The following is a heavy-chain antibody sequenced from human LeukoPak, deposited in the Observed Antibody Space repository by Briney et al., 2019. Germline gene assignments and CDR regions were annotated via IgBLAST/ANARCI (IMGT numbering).Heavy chain of an antibody. V-gene: IGHV4-34*01. CDR3: ARGWIPAFDI. D-gene: IGHD5-18*01. CDR1: GGSFSGYY. Sequence: SGTLSLTCAVYGGSFSGYYWSWIRQPPGKGLEWIGEINHSGSTNYNPSLKSRVTISVDTSKNQFSPKLSSVTAADTAVYYCARGWIPAFDIWGQGTMVTVSS. J-gene: IGHJ3*02. CDR2: INHSGST.